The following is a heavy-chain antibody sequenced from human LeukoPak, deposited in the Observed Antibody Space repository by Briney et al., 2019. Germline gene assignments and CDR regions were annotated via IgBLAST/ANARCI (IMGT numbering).Heavy chain of an antibody. CDR3: AREAPTYYYDSSGPEPYYYYYYMDV. Sequence: GGSLRLSCAASGFTFSSYSMNWVRQAPGKGLEWVSSISSSSSYIYYADSVKGRFTISRDNAKNSLYLQMNSLRAEDTAVYYCAREAPTYYYDSSGPEPYYYYYYMDVWGKGTTVTVSS. CDR2: ISSSSSYI. J-gene: IGHJ6*03. CDR1: GFTFSSYS. V-gene: IGHV3-21*01. D-gene: IGHD3-22*01.